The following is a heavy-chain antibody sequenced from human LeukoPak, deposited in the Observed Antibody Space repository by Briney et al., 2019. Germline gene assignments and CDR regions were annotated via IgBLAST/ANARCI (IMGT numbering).Heavy chain of an antibody. J-gene: IGHJ4*02. V-gene: IGHV1-69*04. CDR3: ATSHGEHQLICYFDS. CDR2: IIPILGIA. D-gene: IGHD3-10*01. CDR1: GGTFSSYA. Sequence: GASVKVSCKASGGTFSSYAISWVRQAPGQGLEWMGRIIPILGIANYAQKFQGRVTITADKSTSTAYMELSSLRSEDTAVYYCATSHGEHQLICYFDSWGQGTPVTVSS.